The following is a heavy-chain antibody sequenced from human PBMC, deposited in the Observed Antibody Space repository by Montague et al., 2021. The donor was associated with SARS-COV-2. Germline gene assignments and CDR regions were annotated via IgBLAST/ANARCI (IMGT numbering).Heavy chain of an antibody. CDR1: GGSISSYY. CDR2: IYYSGST. Sequence: SETRSLTCTVSGGSISSYYWSWIRQPPGKGLEWIGYIYYSGSTNYNPSLKSRVTISVDTSKNQSSLKLSSVTAADTAVYYCARVERGYYYGLGVSAHFDYWGQGTLVTLSS. CDR3: ARVERGYYYGLGVSAHFDY. V-gene: IGHV4-59*01. D-gene: IGHD3-10*01. J-gene: IGHJ4*02.